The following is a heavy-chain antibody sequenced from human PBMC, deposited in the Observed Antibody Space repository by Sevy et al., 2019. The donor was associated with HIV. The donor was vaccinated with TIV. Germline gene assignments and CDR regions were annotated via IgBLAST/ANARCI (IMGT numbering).Heavy chain of an antibody. Sequence: GESLKISCKGSGYSFTSYWIGWVRQIPGKGLEWMGIIYPGDSHTRYSPSFQGQVTISADKSISTAYLQWSSLKASDTAMYYCARLDSIAAAGTPHFQHWGQGTLVTVSS. CDR3: ARLDSIAAAGTPHFQH. CDR1: GYSFTSYW. CDR2: IYPGDSHT. V-gene: IGHV5-51*01. J-gene: IGHJ1*01. D-gene: IGHD6-13*01.